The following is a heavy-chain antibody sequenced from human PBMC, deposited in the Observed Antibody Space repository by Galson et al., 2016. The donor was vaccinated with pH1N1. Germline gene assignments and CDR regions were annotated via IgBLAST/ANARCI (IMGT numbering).Heavy chain of an antibody. CDR1: GFSFSSYG. V-gene: IGHV3-33*01. J-gene: IGHJ4*02. CDR3: ARGYDFSNGYFHYFDN. D-gene: IGHD3-3*01. Sequence: SLRLSCAASGFSFSSYGMHWVRQAPGKGLEWLALIWYDGTKQNYGDSVKGRVTISRDNSKNTLYLQLNSLRVEDTAVYFCARGYDFSNGYFHYFDNWCQGALVTVS. CDR2: IWYDGTKQ.